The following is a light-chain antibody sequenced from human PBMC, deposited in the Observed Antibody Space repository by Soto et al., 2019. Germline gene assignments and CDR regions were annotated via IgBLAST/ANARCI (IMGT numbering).Light chain of an antibody. V-gene: IGKV1-39*01. Sequence: DIQMTQSPSTLSASAGDRVTISCRASRSISRWLAWYQQKPGKAPKLLIYAASSLQSGVPSRFSGSGSGTDFTLTISSLQPEDFATYYCQQSYSTPRTFGQGTKVDIK. CDR2: AAS. CDR1: RSISRW. J-gene: IGKJ1*01. CDR3: QQSYSTPRT.